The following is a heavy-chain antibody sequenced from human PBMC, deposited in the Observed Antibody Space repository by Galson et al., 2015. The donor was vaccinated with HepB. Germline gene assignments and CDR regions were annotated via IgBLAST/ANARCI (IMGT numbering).Heavy chain of an antibody. CDR1: GYTFTSYA. V-gene: IGHV7-4-1*02. CDR2: INTNTGNP. Sequence: SVKVSCKASGYTFTSYAMNWVRQAPGQGLEWMGWINTNTGNPTYAQGFTGRFVFSLDTSVSTAYLQISSLKAEDTAVYYCARDLRSYDIYDMDVWGKGTTVTVSS. J-gene: IGHJ6*03. CDR3: ARDLRSYDIYDMDV. D-gene: IGHD3-9*01.